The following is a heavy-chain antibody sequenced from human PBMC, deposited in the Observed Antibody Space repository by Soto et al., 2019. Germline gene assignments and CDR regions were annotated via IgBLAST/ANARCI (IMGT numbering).Heavy chain of an antibody. CDR2: LFGSGAGI. J-gene: IGHJ5*02. CDR3: ARHRYCSGGSCYSDRGQSFDWFDP. D-gene: IGHD2-15*01. CDR1: GFTFSTYA. V-gene: IGHV3-23*05. Sequence: HPGGSLRLSCVASGFTFSTYAMSWVRQAPGKGLEWVSGLFGSGAGIAYADSVKGRFTISRDNSKNTLYLQMNSLRSDDTAVYYCARHRYCSGGSCYSDRGQSFDWFDPWGQGTLVTVSS.